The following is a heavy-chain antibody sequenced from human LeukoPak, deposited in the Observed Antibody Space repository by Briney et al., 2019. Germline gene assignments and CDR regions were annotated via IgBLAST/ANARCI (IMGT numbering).Heavy chain of an antibody. V-gene: IGHV4-34*01. CDR3: ARALEPKYSRRRAFDI. D-gene: IGHD1-26*01. CDR1: GGSFSGYY. J-gene: IGHJ3*02. CDR2: INHSGST. Sequence: PSETLSLTCAVYGGSFSGYYWSWIRQPPGKGLEWIGEINHSGSTNYNPSLKSRVTISVDTSKNQFSLKLSSVTAADTAVYYCARALEPKYSRRRAFDIWGQGTMVTVSS.